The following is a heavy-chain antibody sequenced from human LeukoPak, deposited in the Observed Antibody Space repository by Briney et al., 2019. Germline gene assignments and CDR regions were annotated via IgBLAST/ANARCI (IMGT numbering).Heavy chain of an antibody. Sequence: ASVKVSCKASGGTFSSYAISWVRQAPGQGLEWMGGIIPIFGTANYAQKFQGRVTITTDESTSTAYMELSSLRSEDTAVYYCARRKIDGGKGPKYFDYWGQGTLVTVSS. V-gene: IGHV1-69*05. CDR2: IIPIFGTA. CDR3: ARRKIDGGKGPKYFDY. J-gene: IGHJ4*02. D-gene: IGHD4-23*01. CDR1: GGTFSSYA.